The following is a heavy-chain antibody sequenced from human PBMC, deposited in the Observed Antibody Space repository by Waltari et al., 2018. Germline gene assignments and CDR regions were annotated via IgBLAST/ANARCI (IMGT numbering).Heavy chain of an antibody. CDR3: AREEVVGATTV. V-gene: IGHV3-30-3*01. D-gene: IGHD1-26*01. Sequence: QVQLVESGGGVVQPGRYLRLSCAASGFPFSRYAMHWVREAPGKGLEWVAVISYDGSNKYYADAVKGRFTISRDNSKNTLYLQMNSLRAEDTAVYYCAREEVVGATTVWGQGTLVTVSS. CDR1: GFPFSRYA. J-gene: IGHJ4*02. CDR2: ISYDGSNK.